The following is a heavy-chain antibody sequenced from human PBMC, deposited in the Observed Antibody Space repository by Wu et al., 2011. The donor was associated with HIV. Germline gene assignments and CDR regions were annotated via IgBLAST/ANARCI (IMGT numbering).Heavy chain of an antibody. D-gene: IGHD2-15*01. V-gene: IGHV1-46*01. CDR3: ARAPGGHCRGGTCQXPHWYFEL. Sequence: QVQLMQSGAEVKRPGASVKVSCTASGFTLTDHYMHWVRQVRGQGLEWMGIINPTDGSTKYEQRFEGRVTMTRDTPTNTVYMELSSLRFEDTAVYFCARAPGGHCRGGTCQXPHWYFELWAWHFGHCRR. CDR1: GFTLTDHY. J-gene: IGHJ2*01. CDR2: INPTDGST.